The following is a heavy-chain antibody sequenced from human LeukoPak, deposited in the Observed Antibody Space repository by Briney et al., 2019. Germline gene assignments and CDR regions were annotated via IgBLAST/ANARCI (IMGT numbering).Heavy chain of an antibody. CDR2: ISGSGGST. D-gene: IGHD3-10*01. CDR1: GFTFSSYA. Sequence: GGSLRLSCAASGFTFSSYAMSWVRQAPGKGLEWVSAISGSGGSTYYADSVKARFTISRHNSKNTLYRQMNSLRAEDTAVYYCAKVRRVSGFRFSWFGELPLDYWGQGTLVTVSS. V-gene: IGHV3-23*01. J-gene: IGHJ4*02. CDR3: AKVRRVSGFRFSWFGELPLDY.